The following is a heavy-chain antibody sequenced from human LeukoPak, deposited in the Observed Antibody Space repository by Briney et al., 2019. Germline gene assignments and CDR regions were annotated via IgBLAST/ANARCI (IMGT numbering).Heavy chain of an antibody. CDR1: GFTFSTSA. CDR2: ISSSSSYI. CDR3: ARDRPVG. V-gene: IGHV3-21*01. Sequence: GGCLRLSCAASGFTFSTSAVSWVRQAPGKGLEWVSSISSSSSYIYYADSVKGRFTISRDNAKNSLYLQMNSLRAEDTAVYYCARDRPVGWGQGTMVTVSS. D-gene: IGHD6-6*01. J-gene: IGHJ3*01.